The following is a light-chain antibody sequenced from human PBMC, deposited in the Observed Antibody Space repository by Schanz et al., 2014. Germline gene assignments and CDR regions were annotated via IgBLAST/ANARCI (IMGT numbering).Light chain of an antibody. Sequence: EIVLTQSPGTLSLSPGERATLSCRASQSVSSSSLAWYQQKPGQAPRLLIFASSSRARGIPDRFSGSGSGTDFTLTISRLEPEDFAVYYCQQYGSSGYTFGQGTKLEI. J-gene: IGKJ2*01. CDR3: QQYGSSGYT. V-gene: IGKV3-20*01. CDR2: ASS. CDR1: QSVSSSS.